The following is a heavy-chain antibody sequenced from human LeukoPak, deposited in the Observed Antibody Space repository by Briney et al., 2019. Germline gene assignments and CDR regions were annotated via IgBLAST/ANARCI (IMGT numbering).Heavy chain of an antibody. V-gene: IGHV1-46*01. D-gene: IGHD2-21*02. CDR3: ATLHRRQGWFDP. CDR1: GYTFTSYY. CDR2: INPSGGST. Sequence: ASVKVSCXASGYTFTSYYMHWVRQAPGRGLEWMGIINPSGGSTSYAQKFQGRVTMTRDTSTSTVYMELSSLRSEDTAVYYCATLHRRQGWFDPWGQGTLVTVSS. J-gene: IGHJ5*02.